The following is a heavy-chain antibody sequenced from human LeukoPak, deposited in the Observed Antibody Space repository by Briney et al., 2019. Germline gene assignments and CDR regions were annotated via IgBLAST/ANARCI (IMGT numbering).Heavy chain of an antibody. CDR2: INHSGST. V-gene: IGHV4-34*01. CDR1: GGSFSGYY. Sequence: PSETLSLTCAVYGGSFSGYYWSWIRQPPGKGLEWIGEINHSGSTYYNPSLKSRVTISVDTSKNQFSLKLSSVTAADTAVYYCATGWVPDCSGGSCSLYYFDYWGRGTLVTVSS. J-gene: IGHJ4*02. CDR3: ATGWVPDCSGGSCSLYYFDY. D-gene: IGHD2-15*01.